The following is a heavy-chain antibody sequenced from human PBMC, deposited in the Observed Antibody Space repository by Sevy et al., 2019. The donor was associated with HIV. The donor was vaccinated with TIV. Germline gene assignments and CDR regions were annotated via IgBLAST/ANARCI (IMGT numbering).Heavy chain of an antibody. CDR1: GFTLSSYW. V-gene: IGHV3-7*01. CDR2: IKQDGSEK. CDR3: ARARAYYYDNSGYSFDY. J-gene: IGHJ4*02. D-gene: IGHD3-22*01. Sequence: GGSLRLSCAASGFTLSSYWMSWVRQAPGKGLEWVANIKQDGSEKYYVDSVKGRFTISRDNAKNSLYLQMNSLRVEDTEAYYCARARAYYYDNSGYSFDYWGQGTLVTVSS.